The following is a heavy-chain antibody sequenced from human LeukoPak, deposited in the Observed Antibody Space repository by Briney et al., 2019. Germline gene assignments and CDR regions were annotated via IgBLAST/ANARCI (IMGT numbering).Heavy chain of an antibody. V-gene: IGHV1-69*05. CDR3: ARGVTTFGVVTENYYYMDV. Sequence: SVKVSCKASGGTFSSYAISWVRQAPGQGLEWMGGIIPSFGTANYAQKFQGRVTITTDESTSTAYMELSSLRSEDTAVYYCARGVTTFGVVTENYYYMDVWGKGTTVTVSS. D-gene: IGHD3-3*01. CDR2: IIPSFGTA. CDR1: GGTFSSYA. J-gene: IGHJ6*03.